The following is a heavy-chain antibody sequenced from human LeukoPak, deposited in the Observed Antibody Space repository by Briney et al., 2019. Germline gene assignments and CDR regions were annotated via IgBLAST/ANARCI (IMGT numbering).Heavy chain of an antibody. CDR1: GLTFSRSW. J-gene: IGHJ4*02. CDR3: ARHYKSTRTTVFDY. D-gene: IGHD4-11*01. V-gene: IGHV3-7*02. Sequence: GGSLRLSCVASGLTFSRSWMSWVRQAPGKGLEWVANIRGDGVEKYYVDSVKGRFTISRDNAVNSLYLQVNSLRAEDTAVYYCARHYKSTRTTVFDYWGRGTLVTVSS. CDR2: IRGDGVEK.